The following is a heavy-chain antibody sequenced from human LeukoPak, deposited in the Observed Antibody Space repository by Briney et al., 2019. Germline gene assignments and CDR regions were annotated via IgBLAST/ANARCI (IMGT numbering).Heavy chain of an antibody. CDR1: GGSFSGYY. Sequence: PSETLSLTCAVYGGSFSGYYWNWIRQPPGKGLEWIGEINHSGSTNYNPSLKSRVTISVDTSKNQFSLKLSSVTAADTAVYYCARGIRGLVVVVWDDAFDIWGQGTMVTVSS. V-gene: IGHV4-34*01. J-gene: IGHJ3*02. CDR2: INHSGST. D-gene: IGHD3-22*01. CDR3: ARGIRGLVVVVWDDAFDI.